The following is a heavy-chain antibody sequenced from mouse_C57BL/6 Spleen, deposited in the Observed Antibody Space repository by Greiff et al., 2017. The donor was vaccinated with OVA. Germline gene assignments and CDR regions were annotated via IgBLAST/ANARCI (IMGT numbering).Heavy chain of an antibody. CDR3: TKGDGYYAGYAMDY. D-gene: IGHD2-3*01. V-gene: IGHV14-4*01. J-gene: IGHJ4*01. Sequence: VQLQQSGAELVRPGASVKLSCTASGFNIKDDYMHWVKQRPEQGLEWIGWIDPENGDTEYASKFQGKATITADTSSNTAYLQLSSLTSEDTAVYYCTKGDGYYAGYAMDYWGQGTSVTVSS. CDR1: GFNIKDDY. CDR2: IDPENGDT.